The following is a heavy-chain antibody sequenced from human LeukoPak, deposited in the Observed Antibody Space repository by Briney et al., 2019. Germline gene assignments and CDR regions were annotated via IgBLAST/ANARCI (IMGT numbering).Heavy chain of an antibody. J-gene: IGHJ4*02. V-gene: IGHV3-73*01. CDR3: TKPRGYGSGTYYDY. Sequence: GGSLRLSCVASGFTFSGSAIHWVRQASGKGLESVGHIRSKTNNYATAYAASVKGRITISRDDSKNTAYLQMSSLETEDTAIYYCTKPRGYGSGTYYDYWGQGTLVTVSS. CDR2: IRSKTNNYAT. D-gene: IGHD3-10*01. CDR1: GFTFSGSA.